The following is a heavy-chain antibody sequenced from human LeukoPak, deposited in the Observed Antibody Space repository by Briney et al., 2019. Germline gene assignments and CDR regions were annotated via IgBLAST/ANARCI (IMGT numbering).Heavy chain of an antibody. J-gene: IGHJ6*03. Sequence: GASVRVSCKASGYTFTSYDINWVRQATGQGLEWMGWMNPNSGNTGYAQKFQGRVTITRNTSISTAYMELSSLRSEDTAVYCCARRYSSSSFYYYYMDVWGKGTTVTVSS. D-gene: IGHD6-6*01. CDR1: GYTFTSYD. CDR3: ARRYSSSSFYYYYMDV. CDR2: MNPNSGNT. V-gene: IGHV1-8*03.